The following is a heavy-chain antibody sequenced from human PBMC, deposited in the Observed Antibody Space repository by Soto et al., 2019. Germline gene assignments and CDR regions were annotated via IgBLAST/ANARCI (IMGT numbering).Heavy chain of an antibody. CDR2: IDYSGST. CDR3: ARRGGSSARSYFFDY. CDR1: GFSISSVTYY. Sequence: SLSLTCTFSGFSISSVTYYWSWIRQPPGKGLEWIGYIDYSGSTYYNPSPKSRVSISVDTSKSRISLNLNSVIAADTAVYYCARRGGSSARSYFFDYWGQGTLVPVSS. J-gene: IGHJ4*02. V-gene: IGHV4-30-4*01. D-gene: IGHD2-15*01.